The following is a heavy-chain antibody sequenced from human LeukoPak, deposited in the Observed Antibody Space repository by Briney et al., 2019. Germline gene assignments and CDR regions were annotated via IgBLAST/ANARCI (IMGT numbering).Heavy chain of an antibody. CDR1: GYTFTGYY. J-gene: IGHJ3*02. CDR3: ATVIGLERAFDI. Sequence: ASVKVSCKASGYTFTGYYMHWVRQAPGQGLEWMGWINPNSGGTNYAQKFQGRVTMTRDTSISTAYMELSRLRSEDTAVYYCATVIGLERAFDIWGQGTMVTVSS. V-gene: IGHV1-2*02. D-gene: IGHD5-24*01. CDR2: INPNSGGT.